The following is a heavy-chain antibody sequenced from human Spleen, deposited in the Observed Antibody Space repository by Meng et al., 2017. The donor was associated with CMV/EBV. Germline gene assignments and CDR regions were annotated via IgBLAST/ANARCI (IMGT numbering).Heavy chain of an antibody. CDR1: GGTFSSYT. CDR2: IIPILGIA. J-gene: IGHJ4*02. Sequence: SVKVSCKASGGTFSSYTISWVRQAPGQGLEWMGRIIPILGIANYAQKFQGRVTITADKSTSTAYMELSSLRSEDTAVYYCARAPTPTYYYDSSGWPLDYWGQGTLVTVSS. V-gene: IGHV1-69*02. D-gene: IGHD3-22*01. CDR3: ARAPTPTYYYDSSGWPLDY.